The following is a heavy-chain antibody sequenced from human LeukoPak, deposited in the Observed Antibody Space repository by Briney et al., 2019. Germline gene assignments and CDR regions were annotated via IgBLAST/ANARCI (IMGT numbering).Heavy chain of an antibody. CDR2: ISGSGGST. V-gene: IGHV3-23*01. CDR1: GFTFSSYA. Sequence: GGSLRLSCAASGFTFSSYAMSWVRQAPGKGLEGVSAISGSGGSTYYADSVKGRFTISRDNSKNTLYLQMNSMRAEDTAVYYCAKDTPSEYSSSPSFDYWGQGTLVTVSS. CDR3: AKDTPSEYSSSPSFDY. D-gene: IGHD6-6*01. J-gene: IGHJ4*02.